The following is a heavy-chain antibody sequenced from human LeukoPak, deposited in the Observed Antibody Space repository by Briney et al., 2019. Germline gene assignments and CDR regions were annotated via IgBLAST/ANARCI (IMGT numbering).Heavy chain of an antibody. CDR2: IYHSGST. CDR3: ARELQGFWFDP. V-gene: IGHV4-30-2*01. CDR1: GGSISSGGYS. Sequence: PSETLSLTCAVSGGSISSGGYSWSWIRQPPGKGLEWIGYIYHSGSTYYNPYLKSRVTISVDRSKNQFSLKLSSVTAADTAVYYCARELQGFWFDPWGQGTLVTVSS. J-gene: IGHJ5*02.